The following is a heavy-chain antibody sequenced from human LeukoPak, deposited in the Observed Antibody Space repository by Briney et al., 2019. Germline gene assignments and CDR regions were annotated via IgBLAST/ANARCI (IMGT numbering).Heavy chain of an antibody. Sequence: GASVKVSCKASGYTFTSYDINWVRQATGQGLEWMGWMNPNSGNRGYAQKFQGRVTMTRDTSISTAYMELSGLRSEDTAVYYCARPVGATGIFDYWGQGTLVTVSS. CDR3: ARPVGATGIFDY. CDR1: GYTFTSYD. V-gene: IGHV1-8*01. J-gene: IGHJ4*02. D-gene: IGHD1-26*01. CDR2: MNPNSGNR.